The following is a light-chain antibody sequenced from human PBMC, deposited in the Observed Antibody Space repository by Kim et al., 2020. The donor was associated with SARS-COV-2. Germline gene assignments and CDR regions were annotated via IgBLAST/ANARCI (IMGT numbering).Light chain of an antibody. J-gene: IGKJ1*01. CDR2: DAS. CDR3: QQYGRT. Sequence: EIVLTQSPGTLSLSPGERATLSCRASQSVSSSYLAWYQQKPGQAPRLLIYDASSRATGIPDRFSGSGSGTDFTLTISRLEPEDFAVYYCQQYGRTFGQGTKVDIK. V-gene: IGKV3-20*01. CDR1: QSVSSSY.